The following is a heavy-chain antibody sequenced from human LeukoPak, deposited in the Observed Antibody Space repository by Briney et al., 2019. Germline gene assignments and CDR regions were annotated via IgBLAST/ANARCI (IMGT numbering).Heavy chain of an antibody. V-gene: IGHV1-2*02. CDR2: INPNSGGT. Sequence: ASVKVSRKASGYTFTGYYMHWVRQAPGQGLEWMGWINPNSGGTNYAQKFQGRVTMTRNTSISTAYMELSRLRSDDTAVYYCAKVLRQWTHALLFDSWGQGTLVTVSS. J-gene: IGHJ4*02. CDR1: GYTFTGYY. D-gene: IGHD3-16*01. CDR3: AKVLRQWTHALLFDS.